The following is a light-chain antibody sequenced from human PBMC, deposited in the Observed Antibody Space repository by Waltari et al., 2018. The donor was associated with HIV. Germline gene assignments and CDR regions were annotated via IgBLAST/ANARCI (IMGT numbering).Light chain of an antibody. V-gene: IGLV2-14*03. Sequence: QSALTQPASVSGSPGQSITISCTGTSSDVGGYKYVSWYQQYPGKAPKLIIYDVTNLPSGVSNRFSGAQAGNTASRTISGLQAEDEADYYCFSYTSSITGRVFGTGTKVTVL. CDR2: DVT. CDR1: SSDVGGYKY. J-gene: IGLJ1*01. CDR3: FSYTSSITGRV.